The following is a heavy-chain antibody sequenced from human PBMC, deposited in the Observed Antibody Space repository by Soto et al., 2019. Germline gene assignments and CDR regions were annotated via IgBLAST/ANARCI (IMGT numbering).Heavy chain of an antibody. D-gene: IGHD3-10*01. V-gene: IGHV3-7*01. CDR2: IKMDASEK. CDR1: GFTFGRYW. CDR3: ASDSGYGSGATVNHCFDY. Sequence: EVQLVESGGGLVQPGGSRRLSCAASGFTFGRYWMSWVRQAPGTGVEWLATIKMDASEKKYGDSVKGRFTMSRVNARISLSPQMDSLRADDTAVYYCASDSGYGSGATVNHCFDYWGHGTLVTVSS. J-gene: IGHJ4*01.